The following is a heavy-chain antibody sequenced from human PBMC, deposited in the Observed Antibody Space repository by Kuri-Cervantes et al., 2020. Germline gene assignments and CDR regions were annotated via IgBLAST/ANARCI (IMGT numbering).Heavy chain of an antibody. J-gene: IGHJ4*02. CDR3: ARLPLGTEVYFDY. D-gene: IGHD3-16*01. V-gene: IGHV4-39*01. CDR2: IYYSGST. Sequence: GSLRLSCTVSGGSISSSSYYWGWIRQPPGKGLEWIGSIYYSGSTYYNPALKSRVTISVDTSKNQFSLKLSSVTAADTAAYYCARLPLGTEVYFDYWGQGSLVTVSS. CDR1: GGSISSSSYY.